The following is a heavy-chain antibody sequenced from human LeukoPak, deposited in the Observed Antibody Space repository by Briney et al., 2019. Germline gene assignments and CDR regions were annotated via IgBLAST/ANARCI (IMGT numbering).Heavy chain of an antibody. Sequence: PGGSLRLSCAASGFTFNNYAMTWVRQAPGKGLEWVSVVSGSGDNTNYADSVKGRFTISRDNSKNTLYLQMNSLRAEDTAVYYCARDRVGATDYFDYWGQGTLVTVSS. V-gene: IGHV3-23*01. CDR1: GFTFNNYA. J-gene: IGHJ4*02. D-gene: IGHD1-26*01. CDR3: ARDRVGATDYFDY. CDR2: VSGSGDNT.